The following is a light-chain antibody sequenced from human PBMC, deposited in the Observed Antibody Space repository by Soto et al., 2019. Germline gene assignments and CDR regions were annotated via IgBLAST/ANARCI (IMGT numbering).Light chain of an antibody. CDR3: QQYDHWWT. J-gene: IGKJ1*01. CDR1: RPVVRQY. Sequence: EVVLTQSPDALSLSPGERVSVSCRASRPVVRQYIAWYHQKPGQAPRLLIHDAVSRATGIPDRFSGSDSASGTDFTLTISSLQSEDFAVYYCQQYDHWWTFGQGTKVDIK. CDR2: DAV. V-gene: IGKV3-20*01.